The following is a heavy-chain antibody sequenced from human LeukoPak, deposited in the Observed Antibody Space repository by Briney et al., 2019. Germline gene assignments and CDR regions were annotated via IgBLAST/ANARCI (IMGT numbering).Heavy chain of an antibody. CDR2: INPDGTTT. Sequence: GGSLRLSCAASGFTLSTYWMHWVRQAPGKGLVWVSRINPDGTTTSYADSVKGRFTISRDNAKDTVYLQMNSLRAEDTAVYYCARVSIGWYSFDYWGQGTLVTVSS. D-gene: IGHD6-19*01. CDR3: ARVSIGWYSFDY. V-gene: IGHV3-74*01. CDR1: GFTLSTYW. J-gene: IGHJ4*02.